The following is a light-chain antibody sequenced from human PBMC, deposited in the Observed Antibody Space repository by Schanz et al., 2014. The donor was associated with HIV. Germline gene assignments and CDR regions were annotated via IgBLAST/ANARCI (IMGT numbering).Light chain of an antibody. Sequence: QSALTQPASVSGSPGQSISISCTGTSGDVGSYNYVSWYQQHPGKAPKLMIYDVSNRPSGVSSRFSGSKSGNTASLTISGLQAEDEADYYCGSYITSTTWVFGGGTKLTVL. V-gene: IGLV2-14*03. CDR1: SGDVGSYNY. CDR2: DVS. J-gene: IGLJ3*02. CDR3: GSYITSTTWV.